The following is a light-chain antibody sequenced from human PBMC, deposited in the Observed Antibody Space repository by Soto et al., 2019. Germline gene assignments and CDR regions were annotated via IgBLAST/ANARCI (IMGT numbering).Light chain of an antibody. CDR2: DAS. Sequence: EIVLTQSPATLSLSPGERATLSCRASQSVSSFLGWYQQKPGQAPRLLIYDASNRATGIPARFSGSGSGTDFTLTISSLEPEDFAVYYCQQRSSWTFGQGTMVEIK. CDR3: QQRSSWT. J-gene: IGKJ1*01. V-gene: IGKV3-11*01. CDR1: QSVSSF.